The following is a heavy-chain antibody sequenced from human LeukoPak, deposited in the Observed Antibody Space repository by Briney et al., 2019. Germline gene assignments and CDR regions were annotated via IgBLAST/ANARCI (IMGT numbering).Heavy chain of an antibody. CDR2: INPGNGNT. CDR3: ANDGPGYSYGDDY. Sequence: ASVTVSCKAIGYTFTTYAIHWVRQAPGQRLEWMGWINPGNGNTRYSEEFQGRLTITRDTSATTVYMELSSLRAEDTAVYYCANDGPGYSYGDDYWSQGTLVTVSS. V-gene: IGHV1-3*03. CDR1: GYTFTTYA. D-gene: IGHD5-18*01. J-gene: IGHJ4*02.